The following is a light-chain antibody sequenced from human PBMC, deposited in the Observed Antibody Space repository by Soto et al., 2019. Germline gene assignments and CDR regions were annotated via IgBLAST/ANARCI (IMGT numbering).Light chain of an antibody. J-gene: IGLJ1*01. CDR1: SSDVGAFNY. Sequence: QSALTQPASVSGSPGQAITISCSGTSSDVGAFNYVSWYQQHPGKAPKLMIYDVSNRPSGVSNRFSGSKSGNTASLTISGLRAEDEADYYCNSYTSSSSPFVFGTGTKLTVL. CDR2: DVS. V-gene: IGLV2-14*03. CDR3: NSYTSSSSPFV.